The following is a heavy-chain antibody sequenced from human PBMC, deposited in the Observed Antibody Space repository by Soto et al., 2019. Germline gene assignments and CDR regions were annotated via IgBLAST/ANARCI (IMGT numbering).Heavy chain of an antibody. CDR1: GFTFSSYA. Sequence: QVQLVESGGGVVQPGRSLRLSCAASGFTFSSYAMHWVRQAPGKGLEWEAVISYDGSNKYYADSVKGRFTISRDSGKNTLYLETNSLRCEDTAVYYCARSGPRRGHCFDPWGQGTLVTVSS. CDR2: ISYDGSNK. V-gene: IGHV3-30-3*01. CDR3: ARSGPRRGHCFDP. D-gene: IGHD1-26*01. J-gene: IGHJ5*02.